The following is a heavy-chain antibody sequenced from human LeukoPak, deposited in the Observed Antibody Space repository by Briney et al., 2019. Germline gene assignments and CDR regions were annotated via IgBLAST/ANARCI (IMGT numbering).Heavy chain of an antibody. CDR2: IYYRGST. V-gene: IGHV4-59*01. Sequence: PSETLSLTCAVSGGSFSDYYWNWIRQPPGKGLEWIGNIYYRGSTNYNPSLKSRVTISMDTSKKQFSLKLRSVTAADTDVYYCARDTKNYDNSAYYYFDYWGQGNRVTVSS. CDR3: ARDTKNYDNSAYYYFDY. CDR1: GGSFSDYY. J-gene: IGHJ4*02. D-gene: IGHD3-22*01.